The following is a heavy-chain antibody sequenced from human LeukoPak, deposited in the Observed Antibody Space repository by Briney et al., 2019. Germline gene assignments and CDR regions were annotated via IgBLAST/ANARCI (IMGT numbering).Heavy chain of an antibody. D-gene: IGHD5-18*01. Sequence: SEALSLTCTVSGGSITSYYWSWIRQPPGKGLEWIGSIYYSGSTNYNPSLKSRVTISVDTSKNQFSLKLSSVTAADTALYYCARENGYRYDYWGQGTLVTVSS. CDR3: ARENGYRYDY. CDR2: IYYSGST. J-gene: IGHJ4*02. V-gene: IGHV4-59*01. CDR1: GGSITSYY.